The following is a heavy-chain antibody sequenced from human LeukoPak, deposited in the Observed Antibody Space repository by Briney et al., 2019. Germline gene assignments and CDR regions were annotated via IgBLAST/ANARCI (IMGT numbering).Heavy chain of an antibody. Sequence: GAPRPFLSASGFTFSNYWMHWVRPTPGEGLVLVSRVNSDGSTTNYADSVKGRFTISRDNAKNTLYMQMNSLRAEDTAVYYCARARYYDSPDYWGQGTLVTVSS. CDR1: GFTFSNYW. V-gene: IGHV3-74*01. CDR2: VNSDGSTT. J-gene: IGHJ4*02. CDR3: ARARYYDSPDY. D-gene: IGHD3-22*01.